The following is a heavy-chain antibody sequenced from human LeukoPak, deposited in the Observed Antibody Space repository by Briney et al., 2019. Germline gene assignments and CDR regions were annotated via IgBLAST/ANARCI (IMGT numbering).Heavy chain of an antibody. Sequence: GGSLRLSCAASGFTFEIYWMSWVRQAPGKGLEWVANIRKDGSEKNYVDSVKGRFTISRDNAKNSLYLQMNSLGADDTALYYCARESVYCSGTSCPFDYWGQGTLVTVSS. CDR3: ARESVYCSGTSCPFDY. V-gene: IGHV3-7*01. CDR1: GFTFEIYW. CDR2: IRKDGSEK. D-gene: IGHD2-2*01. J-gene: IGHJ4*02.